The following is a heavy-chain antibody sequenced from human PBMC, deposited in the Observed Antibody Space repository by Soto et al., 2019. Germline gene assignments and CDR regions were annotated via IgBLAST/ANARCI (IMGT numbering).Heavy chain of an antibody. CDR2: IYYSGST. V-gene: IGHV4-31*03. D-gene: IGHD3-22*01. Sequence: PSETLSLTCTVSGGSISSGGYYWSWIRQHPGKGLEWIGYIYYSGSTYYNPSLKSRVTISVDTSKNQFSLKLSSVTAADTAVYYCARFYDSSGYYAPDYWGQGTLVTAPQ. CDR1: GGSISSGGYY. CDR3: ARFYDSSGYYAPDY. J-gene: IGHJ4*02.